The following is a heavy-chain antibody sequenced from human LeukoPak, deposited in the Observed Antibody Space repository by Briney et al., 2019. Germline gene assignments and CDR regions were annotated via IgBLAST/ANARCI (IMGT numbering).Heavy chain of an antibody. D-gene: IGHD3-3*01. Sequence: GASVKVSCRASGYTFTGYYMSWVRQAPGQGLEWMGWINPDSGGTHYAQNFQGWVTMTRDTSISTAYMELSRLRSDDTAVYYCARAGLITIFGVVIHDDYYYGMDVWGQGTTVTVSS. CDR1: GYTFTGYY. J-gene: IGHJ6*02. V-gene: IGHV1-2*04. CDR2: INPDSGGT. CDR3: ARAGLITIFGVVIHDDYYYGMDV.